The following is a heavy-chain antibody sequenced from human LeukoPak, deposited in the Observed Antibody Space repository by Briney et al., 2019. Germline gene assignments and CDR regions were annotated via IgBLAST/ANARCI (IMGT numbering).Heavy chain of an antibody. D-gene: IGHD3-9*01. J-gene: IGHJ4*02. CDR1: GFIFSAYW. CDR2: INEDGGEE. Sequence: GGSLRLSCVGSGFIFSAYWMAWVRQAPGKGPEWVANINEDGGEERYVDSVRGRFTISRDNSKNTLYLQMNSLRAEDTAVYYCARESALIGSWQFDYWGQGTLVTVSS. CDR3: ARESALIGSWQFDY. V-gene: IGHV3-7*01.